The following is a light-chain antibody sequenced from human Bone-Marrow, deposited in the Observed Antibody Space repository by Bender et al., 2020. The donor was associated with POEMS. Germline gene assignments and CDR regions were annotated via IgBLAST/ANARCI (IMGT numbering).Light chain of an antibody. V-gene: IGLV2-23*01. CDR1: ASDVESYNV. Sequence: QSALTQPASVSGSPGQSITISCTGSASDVESYNVVSWYQHHPGTGPKLIIYEDTKRPSGVSTRFSASKYGLTASLTISGLQAGDEADYYCFSYAGSSTLVLGGGTKLTVL. CDR2: EDT. J-gene: IGLJ3*02. CDR3: FSYAGSSTLV.